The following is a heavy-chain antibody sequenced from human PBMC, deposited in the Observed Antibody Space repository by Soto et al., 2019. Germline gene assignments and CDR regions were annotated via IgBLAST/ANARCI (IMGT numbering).Heavy chain of an antibody. Sequence: GGSLRLSCSASGFTFSSYAMHWVRQAPGKGLEYVSAISSNGGSTYYADSVKGRFTISRDNSKDTLYLQMSSLRAEDTAVYYCVKDPDTAMVYFAYWGQGTLVTVSS. J-gene: IGHJ4*02. D-gene: IGHD5-18*01. CDR1: GFTFSSYA. CDR2: ISSNGGST. CDR3: VKDPDTAMVYFAY. V-gene: IGHV3-64D*08.